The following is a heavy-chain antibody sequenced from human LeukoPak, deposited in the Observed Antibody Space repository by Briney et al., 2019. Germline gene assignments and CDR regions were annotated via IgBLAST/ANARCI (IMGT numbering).Heavy chain of an antibody. CDR3: AREGYSSY. J-gene: IGHJ4*02. D-gene: IGHD4-11*01. CDR2: VNPNSGGT. CDR1: GYSFTGYY. V-gene: IGHV1-2*02. Sequence: ASVKVSCKASGYSFTGYYMHWVRQAPGQGLEWMGWVNPNSGGTTYAQKFQGRVTMTRGTSISIAYMELSRLRSDDTAVYYCAREGYSSYWGQGTLVTVSS.